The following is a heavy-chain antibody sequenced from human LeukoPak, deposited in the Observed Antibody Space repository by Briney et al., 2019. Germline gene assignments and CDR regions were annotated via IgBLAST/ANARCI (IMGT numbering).Heavy chain of an antibody. CDR2: IYYSGST. CDR3: ARNRGSSWYYFDY. J-gene: IGHJ4*02. V-gene: IGHV4-59*01. Sequence: SETLSLTCTVSGGSITGYYWSWIRQPPGKGLEWIGYIYYSGSTNYNPSLKSRVTISVDTSKNQFSLKLSSVTAADTAVYYCARNRGSSWYYFDYWGQGTLVTVSS. D-gene: IGHD6-13*01. CDR1: GGSITGYY.